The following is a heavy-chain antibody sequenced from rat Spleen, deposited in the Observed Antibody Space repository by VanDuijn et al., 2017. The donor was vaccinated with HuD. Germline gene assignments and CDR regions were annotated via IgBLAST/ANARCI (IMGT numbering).Heavy chain of an antibody. J-gene: IGHJ3*01. Sequence: QVQLKESGPGLVQPSQTLSLTCTVSGLSLTSSSVSWIRQPPGKGLEWMGIMWSGGDTDYNSAIKSRLRISRDTSKSQVFLTMNSLQTEDTAMYFCARMAGYSGPRDYWGQGTLVSVPS. CDR3: ARMAGYSGPRDY. D-gene: IGHD4-4*01. CDR1: GLSLTSSS. CDR2: MWSGGDT. V-gene: IGHV2-47*01.